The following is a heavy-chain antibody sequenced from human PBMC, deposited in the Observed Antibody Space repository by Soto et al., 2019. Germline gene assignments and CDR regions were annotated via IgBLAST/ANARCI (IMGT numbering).Heavy chain of an antibody. J-gene: IGHJ4*02. V-gene: IGHV2-5*02. Sequence: QITLKESGPTLVKPTQTLTLTCTFSGFSLSTSGVGVGWIRQPPGKALEWLALIYWDDDKRYSPSLKSRPTIXTXNPKHHVVLTMTNMDPVDTATYYCAHASRNAAGITDWGQGTLVTVSS. D-gene: IGHD1-1*01. CDR2: IYWDDDK. CDR3: AHASRNAAGITD. CDR1: GFSLSTSGVG.